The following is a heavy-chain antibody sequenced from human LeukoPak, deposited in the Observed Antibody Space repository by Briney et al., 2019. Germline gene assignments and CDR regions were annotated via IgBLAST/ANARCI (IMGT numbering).Heavy chain of an antibody. CDR3: ARVLPSRDGYNFYCAFDI. V-gene: IGHV1-2*02. Sequence: ASVKVSCKASGFTFTAYYMHWVRQAPGQGLEWMGWINPNSGGTNYAQKFQGRVTMTRDTSISTAYMELSRLRSEDTAVYYCARVLPSRDGYNFYCAFDIWGQGTMVTVSS. J-gene: IGHJ3*02. D-gene: IGHD5-24*01. CDR2: INPNSGGT. CDR1: GFTFTAYY.